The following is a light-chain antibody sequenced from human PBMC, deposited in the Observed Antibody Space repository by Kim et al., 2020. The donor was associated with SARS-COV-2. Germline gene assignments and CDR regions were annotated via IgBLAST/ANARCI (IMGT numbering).Light chain of an antibody. CDR2: GAS. CDR1: QSISRSY. Sequence: LSPGERAPLSCRASQSISRSYLGWYQQKPGQAPRLLIYGASSRATGIPDRFSGSGSGTDFTLTISRLEPEDFAVYYCQHYGSAPYSFGQGTKLEI. CDR3: QHYGSAPYS. J-gene: IGKJ2*03. V-gene: IGKV3-20*01.